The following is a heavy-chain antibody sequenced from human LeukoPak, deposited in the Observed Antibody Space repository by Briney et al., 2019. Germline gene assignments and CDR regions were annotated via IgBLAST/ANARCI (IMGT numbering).Heavy chain of an antibody. Sequence: ASVKVSCKASGGTFSSYAISWVRQAPGQGLEWMGGIIPIFGTADYAPKFQGRVTITADESTSTGYMELSSLRSYDTDVYYCARKPAVADPYYFDYWGQGTLVTVSS. V-gene: IGHV1-69*13. CDR1: GGTFSSYA. CDR3: ARKPAVADPYYFDY. CDR2: IIPIFGTA. J-gene: IGHJ4*02. D-gene: IGHD6-19*01.